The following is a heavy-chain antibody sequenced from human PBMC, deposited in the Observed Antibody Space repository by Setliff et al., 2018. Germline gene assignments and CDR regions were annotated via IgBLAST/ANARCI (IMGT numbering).Heavy chain of an antibody. CDR3: AREAQYSNGGDGFDV. CDR1: GFNFSIYE. D-gene: IGHD2-8*01. J-gene: IGHJ3*01. V-gene: IGHV3-48*03. Sequence: SLRLSCVASGFNFSIYEMNWVRQAPGKGLDWVSYIPGSGGSIYYADSVKGRFTISRDNAKNSLYLQMNNLRAEDTAVYYCAREAQYSNGGDGFDVWGRGTMVT. CDR2: IPGSGGSI.